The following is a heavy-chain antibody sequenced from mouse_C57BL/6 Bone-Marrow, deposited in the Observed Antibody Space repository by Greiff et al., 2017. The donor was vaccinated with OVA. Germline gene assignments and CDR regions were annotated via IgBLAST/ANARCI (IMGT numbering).Heavy chain of an antibody. CDR3: ARGDYYGD. J-gene: IGHJ2*01. V-gene: IGHV1-26*01. D-gene: IGHD1-1*01. Sequence: EVQLQQSGPELVKPGASVQISCKASGYTFTDYYMNWVKQSHGKSLEWIGDINPNNGGTSYNQKFKGKATLTVDKSSSTAYMELRSLTSEDSAVYYCARGDYYGDWGQGTTLTVSS. CDR1: GYTFTDYY. CDR2: INPNNGGT.